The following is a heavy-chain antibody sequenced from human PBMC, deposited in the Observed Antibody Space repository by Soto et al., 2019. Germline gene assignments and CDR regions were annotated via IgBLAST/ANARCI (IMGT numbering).Heavy chain of an antibody. V-gene: IGHV3-7*01. J-gene: IGHJ4*02. CDR2: IKQDGSEK. Sequence: RLSCAASGFTFSSYWMSWVRQAPGKGLEWVANIKQDGSEKYYVDSVKGRFTISRDNAKNSLYLQMNSLRAEDTAVYYCASLPHDYYDSSGQDYWGQGTLVTVSS. D-gene: IGHD3-22*01. CDR1: GFTFSSYW. CDR3: ASLPHDYYDSSGQDY.